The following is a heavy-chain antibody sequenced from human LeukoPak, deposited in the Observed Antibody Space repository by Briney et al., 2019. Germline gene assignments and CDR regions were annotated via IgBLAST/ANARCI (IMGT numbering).Heavy chain of an antibody. V-gene: IGHV3-23*01. CDR1: GFTFSSYA. CDR2: ISGSGGST. J-gene: IGHJ4*02. D-gene: IGHD1-26*01. CDR3: AKEGSGSYYREYYFDY. Sequence: GGSLRLSCAASGFTFSSYAMSWVRQAPGRGLEWVSAISGSGGSTYYADSVKGRFTISRDNSKNTLYLQMNSLRAEDTAVYYCAKEGSGSYYREYYFDYWGQGTLVTVSS.